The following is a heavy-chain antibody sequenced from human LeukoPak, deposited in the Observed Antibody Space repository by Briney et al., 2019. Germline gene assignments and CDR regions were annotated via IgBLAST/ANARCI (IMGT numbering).Heavy chain of an antibody. CDR2: IYYSGST. CDR3: ARHKGYYYYYMDV. J-gene: IGHJ6*03. V-gene: IGHV4-39*01. Sequence: SETLSLTCTVSGGSVSRSPYYWGWIRQPPGKGLEWIGNIYYSGSTYYNLSLKSRVTISVDSSKNQFSLKLNSVTAADTAVYYCARHKGYYYYYMDVWGKGTTVTISS. CDR1: GGSVSRSPYY.